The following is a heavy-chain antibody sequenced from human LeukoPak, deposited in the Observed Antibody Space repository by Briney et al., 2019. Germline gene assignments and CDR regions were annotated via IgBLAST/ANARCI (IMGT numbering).Heavy chain of an antibody. CDR2: IKQDGSEK. CDR1: GFTFSIYW. D-gene: IGHD3-10*01. V-gene: IGHV3-7*01. J-gene: IGHJ4*02. CDR3: ARIISGSFDY. Sequence: GGSLTLFCAASGFTFSIYWMTWARQAPGKGREWVANIKQDGSEKYYVDSVKGRFTISRDNANNSLYLQMNSLRAEETAVYYCARIISGSFDYWGQGTLVTVSS.